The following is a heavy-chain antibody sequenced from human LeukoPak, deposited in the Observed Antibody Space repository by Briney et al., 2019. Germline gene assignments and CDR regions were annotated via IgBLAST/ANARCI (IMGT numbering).Heavy chain of an antibody. J-gene: IGHJ4*02. CDR1: GFTVSSNY. CDR3: ARVDYDSSGYYFLDY. CDR2: IYSGGST. Sequence: GSLRLSCAASGFTVSSNYMSWVRQAPGKGLEWVSVIYSGGSTYYADSVKGRFTISRDNSKNTLYLQMNSLRAEDTAVYYCARVDYDSSGYYFLDYWGQGTLVTVSS. V-gene: IGHV3-53*01. D-gene: IGHD3-22*01.